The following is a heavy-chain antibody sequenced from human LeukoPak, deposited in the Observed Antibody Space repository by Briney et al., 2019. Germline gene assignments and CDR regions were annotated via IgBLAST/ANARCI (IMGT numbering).Heavy chain of an antibody. V-gene: IGHV3-9*01. CDR3: VKLTAAGLVVH. CDR2: IGWNSGSI. J-gene: IGHJ4*02. CDR1: GFTFDDYA. Sequence: PGGSLRRYCAASGFTFDDYAMHWVRPAPGKGRVGVSGIGWNSGSIVYADSVKGRFTISRDNAKNSLSLQMNSLRGEDTALYYCVKLTAAGLVVHWGEGTLVTVSS. D-gene: IGHD6-13*01.